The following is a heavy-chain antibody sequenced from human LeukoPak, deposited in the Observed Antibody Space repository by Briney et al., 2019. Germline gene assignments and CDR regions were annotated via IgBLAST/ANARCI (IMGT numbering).Heavy chain of an antibody. D-gene: IGHD4-17*01. CDR1: GYSFVLYG. CDR3: ARDENYGIFFNVDY. CDR2: ISGSTGDT. J-gene: IGHJ4*02. Sequence: ASVKVSCKASGYSFVLYGISWVRQAPGEGPEWMGWISGSTGDTNYAQKLQGRVTMTADTSSSTAYVELRSLRLDDMAVYYCARDENYGIFFNVDYWGQGTLVTVSS. V-gene: IGHV1-18*03.